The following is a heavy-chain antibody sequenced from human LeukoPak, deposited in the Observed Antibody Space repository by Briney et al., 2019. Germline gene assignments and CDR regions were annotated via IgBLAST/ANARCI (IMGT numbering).Heavy chain of an antibody. V-gene: IGHV4-59*01. CDR2: IYYSGST. CDR3: ARDLGYYDILTGYPYAFDI. D-gene: IGHD3-9*01. J-gene: IGHJ3*02. CDR1: DGSINSYY. Sequence: PSETLSLTCSVSDGSINSYYWNWIRQPPGKGLEWIGYIYYSGSTNYNPSLKSRVTISVDTSKNQFSLKLSSVTAADTAVYYCARDLGYYDILTGYPYAFDIWGQGTMVTVSS.